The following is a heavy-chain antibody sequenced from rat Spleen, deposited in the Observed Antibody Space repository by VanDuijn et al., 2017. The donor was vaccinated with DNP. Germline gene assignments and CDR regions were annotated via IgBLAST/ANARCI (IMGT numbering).Heavy chain of an antibody. CDR1: GYSITRNY. D-gene: IGHD4-2*01. CDR2: ISYSGST. Sequence: EVQLQESGSGLVKLSQSLSLTCSVTGYSITRNYWGWIRKFPGNKMEYIGHISYSGSTNYNPSLKSRISITRDTSKNHFFLHLNSVTTEDTATYYCARWNRYFDYWGPGTVVTVSS. V-gene: IGHV3-1*01. CDR3: ARWNRYFDY. J-gene: IGHJ1*01.